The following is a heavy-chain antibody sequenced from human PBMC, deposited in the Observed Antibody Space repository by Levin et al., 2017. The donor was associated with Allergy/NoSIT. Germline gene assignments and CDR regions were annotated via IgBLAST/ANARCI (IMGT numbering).Heavy chain of an antibody. Sequence: SGPTLVKPTQTLTLTCTFSGFSLSTSGVGVAWIRQPPGKTLEWLVFIYWDDDKRYSPSLSTRLTITKDTPKNQVFLTMTNMDPTDTATYYCAHRRLYGSSWNEGYFDYWGQGILVTVSS. D-gene: IGHD6-13*01. V-gene: IGHV2-5*02. CDR3: AHRRLYGSSWNEGYFDY. J-gene: IGHJ4*02. CDR2: IYWDDDK. CDR1: GFSLSTSGVG.